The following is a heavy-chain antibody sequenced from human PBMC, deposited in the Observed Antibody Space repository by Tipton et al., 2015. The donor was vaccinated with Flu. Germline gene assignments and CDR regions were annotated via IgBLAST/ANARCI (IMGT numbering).Heavy chain of an antibody. V-gene: IGHV4-38-2*01. J-gene: IGHJ4*02. CDR3: ARRECNYGWTFDL. Sequence: LRLSCAVSGYSISSGYYWGWIRQPPGKGLEWIGNIYRSGSTYYNPSLESRVTISVDTSKNQFSLKLSSVTAADTAVYFCARRECNYGWTFDLWGQGTLVTVSS. CDR2: IYRSGST. CDR1: GYSISSGYY. D-gene: IGHD3-10*01.